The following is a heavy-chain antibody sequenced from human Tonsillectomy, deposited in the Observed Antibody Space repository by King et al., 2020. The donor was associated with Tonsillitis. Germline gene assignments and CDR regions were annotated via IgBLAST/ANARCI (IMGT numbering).Heavy chain of an antibody. CDR3: TRVRTVGFDAFDI. CDR1: GFTFSSYW. Sequence: VQLVESGGGLVQPGGSLRLSCAASGFTFSSYWMHWVRQAPGKGLVWVSRIKSDVSSPSSADSVKGRFTISRDNAKNTLYLQMNSLRAEDTAVYFCTRVRTVGFDAFDIWGQGTMVTVSS. CDR2: IKSDVSSP. J-gene: IGHJ3*02. D-gene: IGHD1/OR15-1a*01. V-gene: IGHV3-74*01.